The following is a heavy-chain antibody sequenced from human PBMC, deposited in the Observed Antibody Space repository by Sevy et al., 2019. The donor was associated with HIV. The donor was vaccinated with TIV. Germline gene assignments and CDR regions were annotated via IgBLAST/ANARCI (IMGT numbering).Heavy chain of an antibody. CDR3: AKDFDWLLLIDH. D-gene: IGHD3-9*01. Sequence: GGSLRLSCVASGFSFSSYGMHWVRQAPGQGLEWVAVISYDGNNQYYADSVKGRFTISRDNSKNTLFLQMNSLRAEDTAVYYCAKDFDWLLLIDHWGQGTLVTVSS. CDR1: GFSFSSYG. J-gene: IGHJ4*02. CDR2: ISYDGNNQ. V-gene: IGHV3-30*18.